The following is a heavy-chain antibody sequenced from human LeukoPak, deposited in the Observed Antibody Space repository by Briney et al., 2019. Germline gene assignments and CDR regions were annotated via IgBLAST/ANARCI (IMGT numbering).Heavy chain of an antibody. D-gene: IGHD3-10*02. J-gene: IGHJ6*04. CDR3: AELGITMIGGV. CDR2: ISSSGSTI. V-gene: IGHV3-48*03. CDR1: GASISSSS. Sequence: LSLTCAVSGASISSSSFRWGWVRQPPGKGLEWVSYISSSGSTIYYADSVKGRFTISRDNAKNSLYLQMNSLRAEDTAVYYCAELGITMIGGVWGKGTTVTISS.